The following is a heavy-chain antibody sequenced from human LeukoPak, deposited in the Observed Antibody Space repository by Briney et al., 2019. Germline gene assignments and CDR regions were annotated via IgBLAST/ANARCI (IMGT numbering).Heavy chain of an antibody. Sequence: SETLSLTCTVSGGSISSYYWSWIRQPPGKGLEWIGYIYYSGSTNYNPSLKSRVTISVDTSKNQFSLKLSPVTAADTAVYYCARDLPSGWYLWGQGTLVTVSS. CDR3: ARDLPSGWYL. CDR1: GGSISSYY. V-gene: IGHV4-59*01. D-gene: IGHD6-19*01. J-gene: IGHJ5*02. CDR2: IYYSGST.